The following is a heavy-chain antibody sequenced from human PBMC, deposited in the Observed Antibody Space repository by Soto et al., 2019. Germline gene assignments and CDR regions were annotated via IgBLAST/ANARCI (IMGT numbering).Heavy chain of an antibody. V-gene: IGHV1-46*01. CDR3: ARGLLRYFDWLLLREYYYYGMGV. D-gene: IGHD3-9*01. Sequence: ASVKVSCKASGYTFTSYYMHWVRQAPGQGLEWMGIINPSGGSTSYAQKFQGRVTMTRDTSTSTVYMELSSLRSEDTAVYYCARGLLRYFDWLLLREYYYYGMGVWGQGTTVTVSS. CDR2: INPSGGST. J-gene: IGHJ6*02. CDR1: GYTFTSYY.